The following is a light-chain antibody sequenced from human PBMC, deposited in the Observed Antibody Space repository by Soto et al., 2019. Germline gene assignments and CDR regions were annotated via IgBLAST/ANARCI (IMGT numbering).Light chain of an antibody. CDR2: EVS. V-gene: IGLV2-14*01. CDR3: ISYTSSSTDV. J-gene: IGLJ1*01. CDR1: SSDVGGYNF. Sequence: QSALTQPASVSGSPGQSITISCTGTSSDVGGYNFVSWYQQHPGKAPKLMIYEVSNRPSGLSTRFSGSKSGNTASLTISGLQAEDEADYYCISYTSSSTDVFGTGTKLTVL.